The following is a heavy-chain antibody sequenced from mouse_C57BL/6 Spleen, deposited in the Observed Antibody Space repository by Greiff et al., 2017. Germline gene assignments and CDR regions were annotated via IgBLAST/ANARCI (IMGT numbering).Heavy chain of an antibody. CDR2: IYPGDGDT. D-gene: IGHD2-4*01. CDR1: GYAFRSSW. CDR3: ARRDYDYDGFAY. Sequence: VQLQQSGPELVKPGASVKISCKASGYAFRSSWMNWVKQRPAKGLEWIGRIYPGDGDTNYNGKFKGKATLTADKSSSTAYMQLSSLTSEDSAVYFCARRDYDYDGFAYWGQGTLVTVSA. V-gene: IGHV1-82*01. J-gene: IGHJ3*01.